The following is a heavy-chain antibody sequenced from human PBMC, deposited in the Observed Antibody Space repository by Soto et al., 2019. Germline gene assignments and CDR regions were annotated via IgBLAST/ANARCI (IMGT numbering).Heavy chain of an antibody. Sequence: PGGSLRLSCAASGFTFSSYAMSWVRQAPGKGLEWVSAISGSGGSTYYADSVKGRFTISRDNSKNTLYLQMNSLRAEDTAVYYCVVCSSGLFDAFDIWGQGTMVTVSS. CDR3: VVCSSGLFDAFDI. D-gene: IGHD6-6*01. J-gene: IGHJ3*02. CDR1: GFTFSSYA. V-gene: IGHV3-23*01. CDR2: ISGSGGST.